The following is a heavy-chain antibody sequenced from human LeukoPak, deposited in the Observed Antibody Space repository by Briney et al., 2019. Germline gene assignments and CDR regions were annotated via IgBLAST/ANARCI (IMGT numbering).Heavy chain of an antibody. CDR2: ISSSSSYI. Sequence: GGSLRLSCAVSGFIFSDFSMSWVRQAPGKGLEWVSSISSSSSYIYYADSVKGRFTISRDNAKNSLYLQMNSLRAEDTAVYYCARETYSSSWYSSYYYMDVWGKGATVTVSS. D-gene: IGHD6-13*01. CDR1: GFIFSDFS. CDR3: ARETYSSSWYSSYYYMDV. V-gene: IGHV3-21*01. J-gene: IGHJ6*03.